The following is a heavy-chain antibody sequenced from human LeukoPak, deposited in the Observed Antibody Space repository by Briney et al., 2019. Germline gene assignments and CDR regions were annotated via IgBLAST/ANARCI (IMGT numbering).Heavy chain of an antibody. Sequence: GGSLRLSCAVSGFTYSVYAMSWVRQAPGKGLEWVSTISGSGDTTYSADSVKGRFTISRDNSKNTLSLQMNGLRAEDTAVYYCAKEDRSGWYATNFDFWGQGTLVTVSS. D-gene: IGHD6-19*01. J-gene: IGHJ4*02. CDR1: GFTYSVYA. CDR2: ISGSGDTT. CDR3: AKEDRSGWYATNFDF. V-gene: IGHV3-23*01.